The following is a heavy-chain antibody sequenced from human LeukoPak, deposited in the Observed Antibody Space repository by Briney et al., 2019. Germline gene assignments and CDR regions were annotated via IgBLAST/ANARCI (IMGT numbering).Heavy chain of an antibody. J-gene: IGHJ4*02. CDR2: IDWDDNK. CDR3: ARYLYGDSASYFDY. V-gene: IGHV2-70*18. Sequence: TLSLTCTVSGGSISSYYWSWIRQPPGKALEWLALIDWDDNKYYNTSLKTRLTISKDTSKNQVVLTMINMDSVDTATYFCARYLYGDSASYFDYWGQGSLVIVSS. D-gene: IGHD4-17*01. CDR1: GGSISSYYW.